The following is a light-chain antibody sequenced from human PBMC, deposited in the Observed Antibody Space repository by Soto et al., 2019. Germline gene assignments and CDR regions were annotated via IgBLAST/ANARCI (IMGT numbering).Light chain of an antibody. Sequence: DIHLTQSPSFLPASVGDRVTITCRASQGIRSYLAWYQQKPGKAPKILIYAASTLQSGVPSRFSGSGSGTEFTLTISSLQPEDCANYYCQQLNSYPRTFGQGTKVEIK. CDR3: QQLNSYPRT. J-gene: IGKJ1*01. CDR2: AAS. CDR1: QGIRSY. V-gene: IGKV1-9*01.